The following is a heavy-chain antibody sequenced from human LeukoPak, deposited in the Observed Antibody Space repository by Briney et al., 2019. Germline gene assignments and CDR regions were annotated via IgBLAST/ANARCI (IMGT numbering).Heavy chain of an antibody. Sequence: PGGSLRLSCAASGFTFSDYYMSCIRQAPGKGLEWVSYISSSVSTIYYADSVKGRFTVSRDHAQNSPYMQMSRVRAEDTALYYCAREGASCGGGCLDYWGQGTLVTVSS. J-gene: IGHJ4*02. D-gene: IGHD2-21*02. V-gene: IGHV3-11*04. CDR1: GFTFSDYY. CDR2: ISSSVSTI. CDR3: AREGASCGGGCLDY.